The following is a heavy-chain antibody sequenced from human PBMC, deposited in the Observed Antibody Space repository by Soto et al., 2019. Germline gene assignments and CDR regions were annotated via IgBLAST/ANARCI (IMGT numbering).Heavy chain of an antibody. Sequence: SETLSLTCTVSGGSISSYYWSWIRQPPGKGLEWIGYIYYSGSPNYSPSLESRVTISEDTSKNQFSLKLSSVTAADTAIYYCAGGRDDYSGWYFDLWGRGTLGTVSS. J-gene: IGHJ2*01. CDR3: AGGRDDYSGWYFDL. V-gene: IGHV4-59*01. CDR1: GGSISSYY. CDR2: IYYSGSP. D-gene: IGHD4-4*01.